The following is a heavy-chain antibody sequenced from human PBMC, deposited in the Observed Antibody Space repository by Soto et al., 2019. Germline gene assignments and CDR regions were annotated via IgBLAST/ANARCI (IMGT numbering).Heavy chain of an antibody. D-gene: IGHD3-3*01. Sequence: GGSLRLSCAASGFTFSSYGMHWVRQAPGKGLEWVAVIWYDGSNKYYADSVKGRFTISRDNSKNTLYLQMNSLRAEDTAVYYCARDKLRFSQRYYYGMDVWGQGTTVTVSS. J-gene: IGHJ6*02. CDR2: IWYDGSNK. CDR1: GFTFSSYG. CDR3: ARDKLRFSQRYYYGMDV. V-gene: IGHV3-33*01.